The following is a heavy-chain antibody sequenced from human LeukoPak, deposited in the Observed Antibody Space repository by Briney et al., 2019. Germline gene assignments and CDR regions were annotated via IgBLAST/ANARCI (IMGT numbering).Heavy chain of an antibody. V-gene: IGHV1-69*13. CDR1: GGTFSSYA. J-gene: IGHJ5*02. D-gene: IGHD6-19*01. CDR3: ARTGRSSGWYWFDP. CDR2: IIPIFGTA. Sequence: ASVKVSCKASGGTFSSYAICWVRQAPGQGLEWMGGIIPIFGTANYAQKFQGRVTITADESTSTAYMELSSLRSEDTAVYYCARTGRSSGWYWFDPWGQGTLVTVSS.